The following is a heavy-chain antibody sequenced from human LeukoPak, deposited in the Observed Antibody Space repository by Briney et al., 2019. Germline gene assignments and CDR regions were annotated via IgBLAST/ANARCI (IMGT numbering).Heavy chain of an antibody. V-gene: IGHV4-59*01. Sequence: PSETLSLTCTVSGGSISSYYWSWIRQPPGKGLEWIGYIYYSGSTNYNPSLKSRVAISVDTSKNQFSLKLSSVTAADTAVYYCARGGYYGSGNDFRFDPWGQGTLVTVSS. CDR1: GGSISSYY. D-gene: IGHD3-10*01. CDR3: ARGGYYGSGNDFRFDP. CDR2: IYYSGST. J-gene: IGHJ5*02.